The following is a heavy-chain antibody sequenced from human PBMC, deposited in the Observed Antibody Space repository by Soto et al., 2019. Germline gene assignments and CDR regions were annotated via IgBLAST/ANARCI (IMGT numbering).Heavy chain of an antibody. CDR2: IYYSGST. CDR3: ARLLHDFWSGYPHT. Sequence: PSETLSLTCTVSGGSISSGDYYWSWIRQPPGKGLEWIGYIYYSGSTYYNPSLKSRVTISVDTSKNQFSLKLSSVTAADTAVYYCARLLHDFWSGYPHTWGQGTLVTVSS. CDR1: GGSISSGDYY. J-gene: IGHJ5*02. D-gene: IGHD3-3*01. V-gene: IGHV4-30-4*01.